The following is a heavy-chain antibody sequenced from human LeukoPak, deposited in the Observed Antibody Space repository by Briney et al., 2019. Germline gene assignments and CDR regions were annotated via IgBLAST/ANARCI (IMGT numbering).Heavy chain of an antibody. CDR3: ARKTVTSWCFDL. V-gene: IGHV4-59*08. CDR2: VYYSGST. CDR1: GDSISNYY. D-gene: IGHD4-17*01. J-gene: IGHJ2*01. Sequence: SETLSLTRTVSGDSISNYYWSWIRQPPGKGLEWIGYVYYSGSTNYNPSLKSRVTISVDTSKNQFSLKLTSLTAADTAVYYCARKTVTSWCFDLWGRDTLVTVSS.